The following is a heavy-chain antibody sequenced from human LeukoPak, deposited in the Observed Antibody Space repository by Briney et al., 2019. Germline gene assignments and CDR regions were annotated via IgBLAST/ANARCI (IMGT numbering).Heavy chain of an antibody. J-gene: IGHJ4*02. D-gene: IGHD3-10*01. CDR3: ARAVLLWFGELPPDYFDY. V-gene: IGHV1-69*04. CDR2: IIPILGIA. CDR1: GGTFSSYA. Sequence: SVKVSCKASGGTFSSYAISWVRQAPGQGLEWMGRIIPILGIANYAQKFQGRVTITADKSTSTAYMELSSLRSEDTAVYYCARAVLLWFGELPPDYFDYWGQGTLVTVSS.